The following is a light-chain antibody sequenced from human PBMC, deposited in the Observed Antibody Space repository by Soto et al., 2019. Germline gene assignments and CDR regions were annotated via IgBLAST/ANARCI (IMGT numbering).Light chain of an antibody. CDR2: DNN. CDR1: SSDVDDFNY. J-gene: IGLJ2*01. Sequence: QSALTQPPSASGSPGQSVTISCTGTSSDVDDFNYVSWYQQHPGTAPKLLIYDNNKRPSGIPDRFSGSKSGTSGTLDITGLQTGDEADYYCATWDGSLPAEVFGGGTKLTVL. V-gene: IGLV1-51*01. CDR3: ATWDGSLPAEV.